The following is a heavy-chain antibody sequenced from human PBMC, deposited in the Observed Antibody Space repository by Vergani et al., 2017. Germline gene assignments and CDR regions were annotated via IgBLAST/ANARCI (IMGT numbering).Heavy chain of an antibody. Sequence: EVQLVESGGGLVKPGGSLRLSCAASGFTFSSYSMNWVRQAPGKGLEWVSSISSSSSYIYYADSVKGRFTISRDNAKKSLYLQMNRLRAQVTAVYFCARGPSQYGDFVLECFQHWGQGTLVTVSS. J-gene: IGHJ1*01. D-gene: IGHD4-17*01. V-gene: IGHV3-21*01. CDR1: GFTFSSYS. CDR2: ISSSSSYI. CDR3: ARGPSQYGDFVLECFQH.